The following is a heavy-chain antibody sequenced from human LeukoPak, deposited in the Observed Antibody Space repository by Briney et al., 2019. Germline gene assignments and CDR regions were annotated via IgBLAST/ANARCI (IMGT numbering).Heavy chain of an antibody. J-gene: IGHJ3*02. CDR2: ISGSGGST. D-gene: IGHD4-17*01. Sequence: GGSVRLSCAASGFTFSSYAMSWVRQAPGKGLEWVSAISGSGGSTYYADSVKGRFTISRDNSKNTLYLQMNSLRAEDTAVYYCAKASFLDYGDYWYAFDIWGQGTMVTVSS. V-gene: IGHV3-23*01. CDR1: GFTFSSYA. CDR3: AKASFLDYGDYWYAFDI.